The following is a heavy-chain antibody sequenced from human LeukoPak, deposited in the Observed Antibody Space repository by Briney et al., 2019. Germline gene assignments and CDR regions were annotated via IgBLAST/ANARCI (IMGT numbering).Heavy chain of an antibody. V-gene: IGHV1-2*02. D-gene: IGHD6-13*01. Sequence: ASVKVSCKASGYTFTGYYIHWVRQAPGLGLEWMGRISPSSGITNYAQKFQGRVTMTRDTSISTAYMELNRMRSDDTAVYYCARCDSRWYGDYWGQGTLVTVSS. CDR2: ISPSSGIT. CDR3: ARCDSRWYGDY. J-gene: IGHJ4*02. CDR1: GYTFTGYY.